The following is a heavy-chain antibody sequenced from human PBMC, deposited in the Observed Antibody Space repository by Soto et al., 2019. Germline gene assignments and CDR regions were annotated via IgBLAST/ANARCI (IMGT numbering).Heavy chain of an antibody. CDR1: GDSVSSNSAA. CDR3: ARGSYYYGSGSYYNYYYYYMDV. CDR2: TYYRSKWYN. D-gene: IGHD3-10*01. Sequence: SQTLSLTCAISGDSVSSNSAAWNWIRQSPSRGLEWLGRTYYRSKWYNDYAVSVKSRITINPDTSKNQFSLQLNSVTPEDTAVYYCARGSYYYGSGSYYNYYYYYMDVWGKGTTVTVSS. V-gene: IGHV6-1*01. J-gene: IGHJ6*03.